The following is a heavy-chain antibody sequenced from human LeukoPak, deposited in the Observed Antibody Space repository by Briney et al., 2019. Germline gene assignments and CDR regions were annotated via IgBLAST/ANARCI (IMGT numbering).Heavy chain of an antibody. CDR2: VNLQSST. Sequence: PSGTLTLSCGASGFSISNTNWYCVLHQPPGEGLELTRIVNLQSSTNYNQSLKSRFTISVDKSEDHISLKLTSLTAADTAVYYCARQIEFMITFGGVIVYYFDYWGQGTLVTVSS. J-gene: IGHJ4*02. CDR3: ARQIEFMITFGGVIVYYFDY. V-gene: IGHV4-4*02. D-gene: IGHD3-16*02. CDR1: GFSISNTNW.